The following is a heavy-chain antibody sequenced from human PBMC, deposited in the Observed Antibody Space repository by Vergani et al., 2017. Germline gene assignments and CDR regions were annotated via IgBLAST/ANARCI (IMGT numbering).Heavy chain of an antibody. D-gene: IGHD2-15*01. V-gene: IGHV4-38-2*01. CDR1: GYSISSGYY. Sequence: QVQLQESGPGLVKPSETLSLTCAVSGYSISSGYYWGWIRQPPGKGLEWIGYIYTSGSTNYNPSLKSRVTISVYTSKNQFSLKLSSVTAADTAVYYCARRYCSGGSCDTEFDYWGQGTLVTVSS. CDR3: ARRYCSGGSCDTEFDY. CDR2: IYTSGST. J-gene: IGHJ4*02.